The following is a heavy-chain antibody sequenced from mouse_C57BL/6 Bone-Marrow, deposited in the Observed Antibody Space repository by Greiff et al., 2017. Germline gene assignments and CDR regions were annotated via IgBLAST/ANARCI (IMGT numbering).Heavy chain of an antibody. Sequence: EVMLVESGGDLVKPGGSLKLSCAASGFTFSSYGMSWVRQTPDKRLEWVATISSGGSYTYYPDSVKGRFTISRDNAKKTLYLQMSSLKSEDTAMYYCARHRATTAYFDVWGTGTTVTVSS. CDR3: ARHRATTAYFDV. CDR2: ISSGGSYT. D-gene: IGHD1-2*01. J-gene: IGHJ1*03. V-gene: IGHV5-6*02. CDR1: GFTFSSYG.